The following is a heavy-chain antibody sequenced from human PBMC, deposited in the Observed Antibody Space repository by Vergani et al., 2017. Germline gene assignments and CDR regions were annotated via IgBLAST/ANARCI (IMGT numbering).Heavy chain of an antibody. J-gene: IGHJ4*02. V-gene: IGHV3-30*18. CDR3: AKEMVVAATLFDY. CDR2: ISYDGSNK. Sequence: QVQLVESGGGVVQPGRSLRLSCAASGFTFISYGMHWVCQAPGKGLEWVAVISYDGSNKYYADSVKGRFTISRDNSKNTLYLQMNSLRAEDTAVYYCAKEMVVAATLFDYWGQGILVTVSS. CDR1: GFTFISYG. D-gene: IGHD2-15*01.